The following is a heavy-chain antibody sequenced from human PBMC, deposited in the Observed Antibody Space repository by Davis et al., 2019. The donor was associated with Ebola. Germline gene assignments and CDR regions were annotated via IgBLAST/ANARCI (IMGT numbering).Heavy chain of an antibody. Sequence: GESLKISCAASGFAFTRHSMNWVRQAPGKGLEWIAFISSGGDDRYYAASVRGRFTVSRDNARYSLFLQLNSLRDEDTAQYYCARDAEDGSGNWFFDFRGRGALVTVSS. CDR2: ISSGGDDR. V-gene: IGHV3-48*02. CDR3: ARDAEDGSGNWFFDF. J-gene: IGHJ2*01. CDR1: GFAFTRHS. D-gene: IGHD5-24*01.